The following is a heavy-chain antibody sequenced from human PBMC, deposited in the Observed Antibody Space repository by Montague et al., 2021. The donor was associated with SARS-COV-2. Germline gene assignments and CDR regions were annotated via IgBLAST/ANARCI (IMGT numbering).Heavy chain of an antibody. Sequence: SETLSLTCTVSGGSISSSSYYWGWIRQPPGKGLEWIGSIYYSGSPYYNPSLKSRVTISVDTSKNQFSLKLSSVTAADTAVYYCARVGRQQLVRLSGMDVWGQGTTVTVSS. CDR1: GGSISSSSYY. CDR3: ARVGRQQLVRLSGMDV. CDR2: IYYSGSP. J-gene: IGHJ6*02. D-gene: IGHD6-13*01. V-gene: IGHV4-39*07.